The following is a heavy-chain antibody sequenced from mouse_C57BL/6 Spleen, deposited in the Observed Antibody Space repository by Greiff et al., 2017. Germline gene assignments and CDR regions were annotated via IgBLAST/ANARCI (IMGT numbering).Heavy chain of an antibody. CDR3: ARRENLNYSNF. V-gene: IGHV1-54*01. J-gene: IGHJ2*01. D-gene: IGHD2-5*01. CDR1: GYAFTNYL. CDR2: INPGSGGT. Sequence: VQLVESGAELVRPGTSVKVSCKASGYAFTNYLIEWVKQRPGQGLEWIGVINPGSGGTNYNEKFKGKATLTADKSSSTAYMQLSSLTSEDSAVYFCARRENLNYSNFWGQGTTLTVSS.